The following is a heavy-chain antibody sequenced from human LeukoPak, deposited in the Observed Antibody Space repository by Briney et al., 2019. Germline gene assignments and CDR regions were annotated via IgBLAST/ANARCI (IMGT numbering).Heavy chain of an antibody. J-gene: IGHJ5*02. V-gene: IGHV4-31*03. Sequence: PSETLSLTCTVSGGSISSGGYYWSWIRQHPGKGLEWIGYIYYSGSTYYNPSLKSRVTISVDTSKNQFPLKLSSVTAADTAVYYCARAQNYYDSSGYQAEGWFDPWGQGTLVTVSS. CDR3: ARAQNYYDSSGYQAEGWFDP. D-gene: IGHD3-22*01. CDR1: GGSISSGGYY. CDR2: IYYSGST.